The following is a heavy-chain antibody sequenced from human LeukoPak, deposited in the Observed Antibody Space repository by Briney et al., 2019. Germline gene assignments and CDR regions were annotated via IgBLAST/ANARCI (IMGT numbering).Heavy chain of an antibody. V-gene: IGHV3-48*01. J-gene: IGHJ3*02. D-gene: IGHD3-22*01. CDR2: ISSSSRTI. CDR3: ARTMIVVVPDAFDI. CDR1: GFTFNNAW. Sequence: GGSLRLSCAASGFTFNNAWMTWVRQAPGKGLEWVSYISSSSRTIYYADSVKGRFTISRDNAKNSLYLQMNSLRAEDTAVYYCARTMIVVVPDAFDIWGQGTMVTVSS.